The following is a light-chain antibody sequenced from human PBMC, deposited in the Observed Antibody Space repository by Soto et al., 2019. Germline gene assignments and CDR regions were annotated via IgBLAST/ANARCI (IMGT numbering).Light chain of an antibody. J-gene: IGKJ4*01. CDR3: QQYDNWPPLT. CDR2: GAS. CDR1: QRVSSN. Sequence: EIVMTQSPATLSVSPGERATLSCRASQRVSSNLAWYQQKPGQGPRLLIYGASTRATGIPARFSGGGSGTEFTLTISSLQSEDFAVYYCQQYDNWPPLTFGGGTKVEIK. V-gene: IGKV3-15*01.